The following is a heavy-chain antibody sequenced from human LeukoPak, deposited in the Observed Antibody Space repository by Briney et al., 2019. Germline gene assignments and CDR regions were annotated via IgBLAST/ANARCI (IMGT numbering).Heavy chain of an antibody. D-gene: IGHD4-17*01. CDR1: GFTFTNYA. Sequence: GGSLRLSCAVSGFTFTNYAMTWVRQPPGKGLEWVSAISGSGSSTYYADSVKGRFTISRDNSKNTVYLQMNSLRGEDTAIYYCARGVTVTTDFWGQGTLVTVSS. CDR2: ISGSGSST. V-gene: IGHV3-23*01. J-gene: IGHJ4*02. CDR3: ARGVTVTTDF.